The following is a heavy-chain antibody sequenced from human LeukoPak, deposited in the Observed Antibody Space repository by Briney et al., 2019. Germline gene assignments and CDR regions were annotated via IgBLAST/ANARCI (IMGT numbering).Heavy chain of an antibody. D-gene: IGHD6-19*01. J-gene: IGHJ4*02. CDR3: ARDRGGIAVAGTTLDY. V-gene: IGHV1-69*06. CDR1: GGTVSSYA. Sequence: ASVKVSCKASGGTVSSYAISWVRQAPGQGLEWMGGLIPIFGTANYAQKFQGRVTITADKSTSTAYMELSSLRSEDTAVYYSARDRGGIAVAGTTLDYWGQGPLVTVSS. CDR2: LIPIFGTA.